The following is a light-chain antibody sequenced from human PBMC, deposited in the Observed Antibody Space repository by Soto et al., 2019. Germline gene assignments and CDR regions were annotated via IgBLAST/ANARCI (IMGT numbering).Light chain of an antibody. J-gene: IGLJ1*01. V-gene: IGLV2-14*01. CDR2: DVS. Sequence: QSALTQPASVSGSPGQSITISCTGTSSDVGGYNYVSWYQQHPGKAPKLMIYDVSSRPSGVSNCFSGSKSGNTASLTISGLQAEDEADYYCSSYTSSSTPLFVFGTGTKVTVL. CDR3: SSYTSSSTPLFV. CDR1: SSDVGGYNY.